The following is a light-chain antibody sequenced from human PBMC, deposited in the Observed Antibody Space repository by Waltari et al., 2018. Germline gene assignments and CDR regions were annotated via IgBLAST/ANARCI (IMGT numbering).Light chain of an antibody. CDR3: ATWDNSLSEVV. CDR2: DNN. V-gene: IGLV1-51*01. CDR1: ISNVGSYY. J-gene: IGLJ2*01. Sequence: QSVLTQPPSVSAAPGQRVTISCSGRISNVGSYYVSWYHQPPGTAPKLLIYDNNERPSGIPDRFSASKSGTSATLGITGLQIGDEADYYCATWDNSLSEVVFGGGTKLTVL.